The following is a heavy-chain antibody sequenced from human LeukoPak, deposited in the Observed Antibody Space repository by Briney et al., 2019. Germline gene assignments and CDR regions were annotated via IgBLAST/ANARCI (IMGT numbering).Heavy chain of an antibody. D-gene: IGHD2/OR15-2a*01. CDR1: GFTFSSYG. J-gene: IGHJ3*02. CDR2: IRYDGSNK. CDR3: AKGGGALLHDAFDI. Sequence: GGSLRLSCAASGFTFSSYGMHWVRQAPGKGLGWVAFIRYDGSNKYYADSVKGRFTISRDNSKNTLYLQMNSLRAEDTAVYYCAKGGGALLHDAFDIWGQGTMVTVSS. V-gene: IGHV3-30*02.